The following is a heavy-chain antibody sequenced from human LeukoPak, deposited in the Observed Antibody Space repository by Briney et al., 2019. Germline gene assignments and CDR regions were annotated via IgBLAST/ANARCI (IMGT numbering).Heavy chain of an antibody. Sequence: SVKVSCKASGGTFSSYAISWVRQAPGQGLEWMGGIIPIFGTANYAQKFQGRVTITADETTSTAYMELSSLRSEDTAVYYCARLFSSYYYDSSGYYVEWGQGTLVTVSS. CDR1: GGTFSSYA. D-gene: IGHD3-22*01. CDR3: ARLFSSYYYDSSGYYVE. CDR2: IIPIFGTA. J-gene: IGHJ4*02. V-gene: IGHV1-69*13.